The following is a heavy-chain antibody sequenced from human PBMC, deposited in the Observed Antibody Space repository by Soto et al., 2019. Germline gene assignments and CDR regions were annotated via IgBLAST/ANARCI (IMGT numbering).Heavy chain of an antibody. J-gene: IGHJ5*02. CDR1: GFTFSSYA. CDR2: ISYDGSNK. Sequence: PGGSLRLSCAASGFTFSSYAMHWVRQAPGKGLEWVAVISYDGSNKYYADSVKGRFTISRDNSKNTLYLQMNSLRAEDTAVYYCARDKGYNWNYVGFWFDPWGQGTLVTV. V-gene: IGHV3-30-3*01. CDR3: ARDKGYNWNYVGFWFDP. D-gene: IGHD1-7*01.